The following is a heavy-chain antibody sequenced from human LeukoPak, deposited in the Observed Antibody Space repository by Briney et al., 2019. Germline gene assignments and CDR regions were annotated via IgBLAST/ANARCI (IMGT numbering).Heavy chain of an antibody. Sequence: ASVKVSCKPSGYTFTNDYMHWVRQAPGQGLEWMGLINPSAGSTNYAQNFRGRVTMTRDTSTSTVCMELSSLRSEDTAVYYCARGISCSGGSCRYFDYWGQGTLVTVSS. J-gene: IGHJ4*02. V-gene: IGHV1-46*01. CDR3: ARGISCSGGSCRYFDY. D-gene: IGHD2-15*01. CDR2: INPSAGST. CDR1: GYTFTNDY.